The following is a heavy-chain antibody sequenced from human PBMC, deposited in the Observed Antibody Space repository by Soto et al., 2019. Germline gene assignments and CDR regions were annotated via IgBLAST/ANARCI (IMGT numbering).Heavy chain of an antibody. CDR3: AKDPVPDAFDI. Sequence: QVQLVESGGGVVQPGRSLRLSCAASGFTFSSYGMHWVRQAPGKGLEWVAVISYDGSNKYYADSVKGRFTISRDNSKNTLYLQMNSLRAEDTAVYYCAKDPVPDAFDIWGQGTMVTVSS. CDR1: GFTFSSYG. CDR2: ISYDGSNK. V-gene: IGHV3-30*18. J-gene: IGHJ3*02.